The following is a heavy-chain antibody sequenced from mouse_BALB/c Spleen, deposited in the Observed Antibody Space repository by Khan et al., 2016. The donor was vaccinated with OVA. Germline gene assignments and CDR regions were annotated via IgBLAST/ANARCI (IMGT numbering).Heavy chain of an antibody. V-gene: IGHV1S81*02. CDR3: ARIKKIVATYFDY. Sequence: QVQLQQPGAELVKAGASVKMSCTASGYTFTSYWMHWVKQRLGQGLEWFAETNPTNGRTYYNEKFKSKATLTVDKSSSTAYMLLSGPTFEDAAVYYCARIKKIVATYFDYWGQGTTLIVSS. D-gene: IGHD1-1*01. CDR1: GYTFTSYW. J-gene: IGHJ2*01. CDR2: TNPTNGRT.